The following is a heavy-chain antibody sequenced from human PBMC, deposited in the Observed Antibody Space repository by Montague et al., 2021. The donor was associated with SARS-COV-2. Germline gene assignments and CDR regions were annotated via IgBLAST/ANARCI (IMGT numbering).Heavy chain of an antibody. CDR1: GFTFSTYG. CDR2: ISSGGYTM. D-gene: IGHD3-22*01. V-gene: IGHV3-48*03. J-gene: IGHJ5*02. Sequence: SLRLSCAASGFTFSTYGMNWVRQAPGKGLEWVSYISSGGYTMYYADSVKGRFTISRDNAKKSLYLQMNSLRAEDTAVYYCARAEDYYRPFDLWGQGTLVTVSS. CDR3: ARAEDYYRPFDL.